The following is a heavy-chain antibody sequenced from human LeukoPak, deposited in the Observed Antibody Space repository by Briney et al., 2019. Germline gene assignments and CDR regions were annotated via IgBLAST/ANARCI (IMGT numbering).Heavy chain of an antibody. CDR2: IWYDGSNK. CDR1: GFTFSSYE. V-gene: IGHV3-33*08. Sequence: PGGSLRLSCAASGFTFSSYEMNWVRQAPGKGLEWVAVIWYDGSNKYYADSVKGRFTISRDNSKNTLYLQMNSLRAEDTAVYYCARDPVAAVRFDHWGQGTLVTVSS. CDR3: ARDPVAAVRFDH. D-gene: IGHD6-13*01. J-gene: IGHJ4*02.